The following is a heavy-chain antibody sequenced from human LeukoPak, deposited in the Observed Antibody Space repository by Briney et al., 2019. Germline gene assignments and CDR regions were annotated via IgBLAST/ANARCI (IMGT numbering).Heavy chain of an antibody. CDR2: ISSSSSYI. V-gene: IGHV3-21*01. CDR3: ASERYCSGGSCYEAVY. D-gene: IGHD2-15*01. CDR1: GFTFSSYP. Sequence: GGSLRLSCAASGFTFSSYPMNWVRQAPGKGLEWVSSISSSSSYIYYADSVKGRFTISRDNAKNSLYLQMNSLRAEDTAVYYCASERYCSGGSCYEAVYWGQGTLVTVSS. J-gene: IGHJ4*02.